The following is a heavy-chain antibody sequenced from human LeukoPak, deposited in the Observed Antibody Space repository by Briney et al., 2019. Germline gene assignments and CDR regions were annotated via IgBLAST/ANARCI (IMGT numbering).Heavy chain of an antibody. Sequence: GGSLRLSCAASGFTFSSYAMHWVRQAPGKGLEWVAVISYDGSTKLFADSVKGRFTFSRDNSKSTLYLQMNSLRAEDTAVYYCAKSPGSSGYYPLYLDYWGQGTLVTVSS. CDR1: GFTFSSYA. D-gene: IGHD3-22*01. CDR2: ISYDGSTK. J-gene: IGHJ4*02. V-gene: IGHV3-30*18. CDR3: AKSPGSSGYYPLYLDY.